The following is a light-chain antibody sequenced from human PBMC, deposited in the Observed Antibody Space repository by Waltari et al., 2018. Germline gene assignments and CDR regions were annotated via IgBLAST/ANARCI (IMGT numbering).Light chain of an antibody. CDR3: MQGTFWPYT. Sequence: DVAMTQAPLSLAVTVGEPASMSCSPSEGLVNKDVTVYLNWFHQSPGQSPRRLIYKVSKRDSGVPDRFSGSGSGTDFTLKISRVEAEDVGVYYCMQGTFWPYTFGQGTKLEIK. CDR1: EGLVNKDVTVY. V-gene: IGKV2-30*01. J-gene: IGKJ2*01. CDR2: KVS.